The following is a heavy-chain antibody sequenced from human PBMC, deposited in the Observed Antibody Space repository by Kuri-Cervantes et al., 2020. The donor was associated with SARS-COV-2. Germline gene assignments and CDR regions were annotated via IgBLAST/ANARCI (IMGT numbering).Heavy chain of an antibody. CDR2: ISYDGSNK. CDR1: GFTFSSYA. J-gene: IGHJ6*02. Sequence: GGSLRLSCAASGFTFSSYAMHRVRQAPGKGLEWVAIISYDGSNKYYADSVKGRFTISRDNSKNTLYLQMNSLRAEDTAVYYCARDHRDGYNWSSFFGGMDVWGQGTTITVSS. V-gene: IGHV3-30-3*01. D-gene: IGHD5-24*01. CDR3: ARDHRDGYNWSSFFGGMDV.